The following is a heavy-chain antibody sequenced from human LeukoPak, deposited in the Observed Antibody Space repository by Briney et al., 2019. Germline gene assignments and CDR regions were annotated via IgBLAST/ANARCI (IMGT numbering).Heavy chain of an antibody. CDR1: GFTFRSYA. J-gene: IGHJ4*02. CDR3: AEGKDYGDY. V-gene: IGHV3-23*01. Sequence: PGGSLRLSCAASGFTFRSYAMSWVRQAPGKGLEWVSAISGSGGSTYYADSVKGRFTISRDNSKNTLYLQMSSLRADDTAVYFCAEGKDYGDYWGQGTLVTVSS. CDR2: ISGSGGST.